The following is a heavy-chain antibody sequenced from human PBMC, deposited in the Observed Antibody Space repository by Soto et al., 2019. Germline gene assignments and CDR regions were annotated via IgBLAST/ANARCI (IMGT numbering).Heavy chain of an antibody. CDR1: FTFSMYS. Sequence: EVQVVESGGGLVQPGGSLRLSCSFTFSMYSMSWVRQAPGKGLEWVASISSGGSYITYADSVKGRFTISRDNAKNSVSLHMNCLRVDDTAVYFCTRDQGGSSDCWFDPWGQGTLVTVSS. V-gene: IGHV3-21*01. D-gene: IGHD1-26*01. CDR3: TRDQGGSSDCWFDP. CDR2: ISSGGSYI. J-gene: IGHJ5*02.